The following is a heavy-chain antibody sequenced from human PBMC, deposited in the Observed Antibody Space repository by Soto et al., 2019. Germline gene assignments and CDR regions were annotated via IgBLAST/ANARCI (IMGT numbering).Heavy chain of an antibody. CDR1: GGSISSGGYS. V-gene: IGHV4-30-2*01. CDR2: IYHSGST. CDR3: ARATDYYYYGMDV. J-gene: IGHJ6*02. Sequence: SETLSLTCAVSGGSISSGGYSWSWIRQPPGKGLEWIGYIYHSGSTYYNPSLKSRVTISVDRSKNQFSLKLSSVTAADTAVYYCARATDYYYYGMDVWGQGTTVTVSS. D-gene: IGHD4-17*01.